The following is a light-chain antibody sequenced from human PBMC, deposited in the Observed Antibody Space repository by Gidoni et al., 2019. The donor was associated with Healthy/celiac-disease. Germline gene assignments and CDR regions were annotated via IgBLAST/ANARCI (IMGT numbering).Light chain of an antibody. Sequence: HMTHSPSSLSASLGDRVTITCRASQGISSYLYWYQQKPGKAPKLLIYAASSLQSGVPSRFSGSGSGTDFTLTISSLQPEDFATYYCQQSYSTPRTFGQGTKVEIK. CDR3: QQSYSTPRT. V-gene: IGKV1-39*01. CDR2: AAS. J-gene: IGKJ1*01. CDR1: QGISSY.